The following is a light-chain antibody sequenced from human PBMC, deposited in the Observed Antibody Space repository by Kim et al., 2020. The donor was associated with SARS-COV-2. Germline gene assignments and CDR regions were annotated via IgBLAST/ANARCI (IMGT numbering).Light chain of an antibody. J-gene: IGLJ2*01. V-gene: IGLV2-14*03. Sequence: GQSITISCTGTSSDIGGYDSVSWYQQYPGKAPKLMIYDFNKRPSGISARFAASKSGNTASLTIFGLQPEDEADYYCASYTGTATVLFGGGTQLTVL. CDR3: ASYTGTATVL. CDR2: DFN. CDR1: SSDIGGYDS.